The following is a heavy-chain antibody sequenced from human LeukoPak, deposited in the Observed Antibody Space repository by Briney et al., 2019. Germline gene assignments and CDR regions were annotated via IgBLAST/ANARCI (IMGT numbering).Heavy chain of an antibody. CDR2: IYYSGST. CDR3: ARDRPCSGGSCLDY. J-gene: IGHJ4*02. D-gene: IGHD2-15*01. Sequence: SETLSLTCTVSGGSISSGGYYWSWIRRHPGKGLEWIGYIYYSGSTYYNPSLKSRVTISVDTSKNQFSLKLSSVTAADTAVYYCARDRPCSGGSCLDYWGQGTLVTVSS. V-gene: IGHV4-31*03. CDR1: GGSISSGGYY.